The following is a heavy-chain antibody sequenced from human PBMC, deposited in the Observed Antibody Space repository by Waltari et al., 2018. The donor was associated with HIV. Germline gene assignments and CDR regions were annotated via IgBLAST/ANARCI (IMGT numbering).Heavy chain of an antibody. CDR3: ARGGVAIVRKGGFDY. CDR1: GGSFSGYY. CDR2: INHSGST. D-gene: IGHD2-8*01. Sequence: QVQLQQWGAGLLKPSETLSLTCAVYGGSFSGYYWCWIRHPPGKGLEWIGEINHSGSTNYNPSLKSRVTISVDTSKNQFSLKLSSVTAADTAVYYCARGGVAIVRKGGFDYWGQGTLVTVSS. V-gene: IGHV4-34*01. J-gene: IGHJ4*02.